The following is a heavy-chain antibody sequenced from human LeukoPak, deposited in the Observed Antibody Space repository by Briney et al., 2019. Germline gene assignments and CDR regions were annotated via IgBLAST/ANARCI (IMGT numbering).Heavy chain of an antibody. J-gene: IGHJ3*02. CDR3: AREIVKAAYYPGSRSSVYAFDI. CDR2: LYYSGTT. V-gene: IGHV4-59*01. D-gene: IGHD3-10*01. Sequence: PSETLSLTRTVSVDFISSYYWNCIRQPPGKGLEWVGSLYYSGTTSYNPSLTSRVPLSMATSKKQISLKVSSVTAADTAVYYCAREIVKAAYYPGSRSSVYAFDIWGQGTLVSVSS. CDR1: VDFISSYY.